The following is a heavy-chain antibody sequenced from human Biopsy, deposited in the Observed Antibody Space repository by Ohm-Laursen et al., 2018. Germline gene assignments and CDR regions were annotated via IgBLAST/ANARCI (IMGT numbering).Heavy chain of an antibody. CDR2: IGSSGSTI. CDR3: ARDPRDTALGIFDY. J-gene: IGHJ4*02. CDR1: GFTFRTYE. V-gene: IGHV3-48*03. D-gene: IGHD5-18*01. Sequence: SLRLSRAASGFTFRTYEMDWVRQAPGKGLEWVSHIGSSGSTIYYADSVKGRFTISRDNSKNMLYLQMNTLRDADTAVYYCARDPRDTALGIFDYWGLGTLVTVSS.